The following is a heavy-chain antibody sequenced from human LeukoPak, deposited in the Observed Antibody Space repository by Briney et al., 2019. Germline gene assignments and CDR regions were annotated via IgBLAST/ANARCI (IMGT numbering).Heavy chain of an antibody. CDR2: ISPYNGNT. CDR1: GYTFTSYG. J-gene: IGHJ4*02. V-gene: IGHV1-18*01. CDR3: ARNRSCYGSGPGFNY. Sequence: GASVKVSCKASGYTFTSYGISWVRQAPGQGLEWMGWISPYNGNTNYAQKLQGRVTMTTDTSTSTAYMELRSLRSDDTAVYFCARNRSCYGSGPGFNYWGQGTLVTVSS. D-gene: IGHD3-10*01.